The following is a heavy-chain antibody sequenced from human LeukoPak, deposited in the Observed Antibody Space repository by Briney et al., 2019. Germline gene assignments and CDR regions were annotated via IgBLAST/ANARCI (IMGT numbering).Heavy chain of an antibody. CDR3: ARNSGDL. CDR1: GGSYSGYY. Sequence: PSETLSLTCAVYGGSYSGYYWSWIRQPPGKGLEWIGEINHSGSTNYNPSLKSRVTMSVDTSKNQFSLRLSSVTAADTAVYYCARNSGDLWGQGTLVTVSS. CDR2: INHSGST. V-gene: IGHV4-34*01. J-gene: IGHJ4*02. D-gene: IGHD7-27*01.